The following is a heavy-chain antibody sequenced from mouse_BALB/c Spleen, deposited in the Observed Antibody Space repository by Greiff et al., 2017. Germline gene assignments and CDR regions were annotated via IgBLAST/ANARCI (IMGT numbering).Heavy chain of an antibody. CDR1: GYAFTNYL. Sequence: VKLQESGAELVRPGTSVKVSCKASGYAFTNYLIEWVKQRPGQGLEWIGVINPGSGGTNYNEKFKGKATLTADKSSSTAYMQLSSLTSDDSAVYFCARYGNHYAMDYWGQGTSVTVSS. V-gene: IGHV1-54*01. CDR3: ARYGNHYAMDY. CDR2: INPGSGGT. D-gene: IGHD2-1*01. J-gene: IGHJ4*01.